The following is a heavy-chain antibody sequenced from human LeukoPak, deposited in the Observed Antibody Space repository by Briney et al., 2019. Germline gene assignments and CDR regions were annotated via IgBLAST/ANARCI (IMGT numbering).Heavy chain of an antibody. D-gene: IGHD3-10*01. Sequence: ASVKVSCKTSGYTFTDYFIHWMRQAPGKGLEWMGHIDTEDGESLTADQFQGKVTITTDPSTNTAHMEFSGLTSEDTAVYYCAKNAFYGSGASIFENWGPGTLVIVSS. J-gene: IGHJ4*02. CDR1: GYTFTDYF. V-gene: IGHV1-69-2*01. CDR2: IDTEDGES. CDR3: AKNAFYGSGASIFEN.